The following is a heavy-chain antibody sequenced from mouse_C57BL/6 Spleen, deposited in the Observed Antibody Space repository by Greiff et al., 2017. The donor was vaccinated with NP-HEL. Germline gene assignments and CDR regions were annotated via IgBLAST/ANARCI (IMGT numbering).Heavy chain of an antibody. Sequence: EVQLVESGPGLVKPSQSLSLTCSVTGYSITSGYYWNWIRQFPGNKLEWMGYISYDGSNNYNPSLKNRISITRDTSKNQFFLKLNSVTTEDTATYYCARDGNIYYYGRRSLYFDYWGQGTTLTVSS. D-gene: IGHD1-1*01. CDR1: GYSITSGYY. V-gene: IGHV3-6*01. CDR2: ISYDGSN. CDR3: ARDGNIYYYGRRSLYFDY. J-gene: IGHJ2*01.